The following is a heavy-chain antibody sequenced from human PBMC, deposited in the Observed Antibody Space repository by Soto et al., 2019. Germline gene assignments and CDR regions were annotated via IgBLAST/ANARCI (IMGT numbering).Heavy chain of an antibody. Sequence: QVQVVQSGVEVRRPGSSVKVSCKASGDTFKNCVISWVRQAPGQGLEWMGGIIPLFGTTDFAQRFQGRLTITTDESTTTAYTELSRLRSEGTATYYCAAQLGFGKVSVVRGQGTTVIVSS. CDR3: AAQLGFGKVSVV. CDR1: GDTFKNCV. D-gene: IGHD1-1*01. CDR2: IIPLFGTT. V-gene: IGHV1-69*01. J-gene: IGHJ6*02.